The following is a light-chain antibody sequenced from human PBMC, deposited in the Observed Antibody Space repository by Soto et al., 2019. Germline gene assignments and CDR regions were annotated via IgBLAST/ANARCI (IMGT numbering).Light chain of an antibody. CDR1: SSDVGNYDL. Sequence: QSALTQPASVSGSPGQSITISCAGSSSDVGNYDLVSWFQHHPGKAPKLILFEVSHRPSGVSNRFSGSKSGNPASLTISGLQAEDEADYYCSSYTGSSTLPYVFGTGTKLTVL. J-gene: IGLJ1*01. CDR3: SSYTGSSTLPYV. V-gene: IGLV2-14*01. CDR2: EVS.